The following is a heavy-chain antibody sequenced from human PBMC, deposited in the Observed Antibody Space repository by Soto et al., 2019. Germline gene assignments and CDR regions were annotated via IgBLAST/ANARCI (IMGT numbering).Heavy chain of an antibody. CDR1: GFTFHEYA. CDR3: TKGGYDLIYYFGMDV. J-gene: IGHJ6*02. CDR2: ISSDGDTI. D-gene: IGHD5-12*01. V-gene: IGHV3-9*01. Sequence: EVQLIESGGGWVQPGTSLRVSCVASGFTFHEYAIHWVRQAPGKGLEWVSGISSDGDTIAYADSVQGRFTVFRDNAKNSLSLQMNSLRAEDTALYYCTKGGYDLIYYFGMDVWGQGTTVTVSS.